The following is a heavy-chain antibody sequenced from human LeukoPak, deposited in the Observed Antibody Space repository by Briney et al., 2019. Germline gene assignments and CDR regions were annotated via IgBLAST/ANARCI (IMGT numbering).Heavy chain of an antibody. CDR1: GFTFNSYA. CDR2: ISASGGNT. V-gene: IGHV3-23*01. Sequence: AGGSLRLSCAASGFTFNSYAMSWVRQAPGKGLEWVSAISASGGNTYYAASVKGRFTISRDNAKNSLYLQMNSLRAEDTAVYYCASCYNSSWYHYYYGMDVWGQGTTVTVSS. D-gene: IGHD6-13*01. CDR3: ASCYNSSWYHYYYGMDV. J-gene: IGHJ6*02.